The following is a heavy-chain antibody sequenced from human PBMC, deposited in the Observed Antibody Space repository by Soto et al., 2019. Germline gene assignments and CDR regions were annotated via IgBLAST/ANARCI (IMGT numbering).Heavy chain of an antibody. CDR2: IYYSGST. Sequence: QLQLQESGPGLVKPSETLSLTCTVSGGSISSSSYYWGWIRQPPGKGLEWIGSIYYSGSTYYNPSLQSRVTISADTSKHQFALKLSSVPAADTAVYYCARPYVDTAMVYYFDYRGQGTLVTVSS. D-gene: IGHD5-18*01. J-gene: IGHJ4*02. CDR3: ARPYVDTAMVYYFDY. V-gene: IGHV4-39*01. CDR1: GGSISSSSYY.